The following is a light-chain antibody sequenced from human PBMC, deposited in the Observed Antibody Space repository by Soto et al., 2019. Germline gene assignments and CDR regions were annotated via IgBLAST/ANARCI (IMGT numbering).Light chain of an antibody. CDR2: GAS. CDR3: QQYNNWPPIT. V-gene: IGKV3-15*01. J-gene: IGKJ5*01. Sequence: EIVMTQSPATLSVSLGERATLSCRASQSVSSNLAWYQQKPGQAPRLLIYGASTRATGIPARFSGSGSETEYTLNIPSLQSEDFAVYYCQQYNNWPPITFGQGTRLEIK. CDR1: QSVSSN.